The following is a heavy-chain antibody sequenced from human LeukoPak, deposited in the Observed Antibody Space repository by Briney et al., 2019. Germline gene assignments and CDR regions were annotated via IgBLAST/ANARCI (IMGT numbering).Heavy chain of an antibody. D-gene: IGHD2/OR15-2a*01. Sequence: SETLSLTCTVSGGSINSGSYYWSWIRQPPGKGLEWIGYIYYSGSTNYNPSLKSRVTISADTSKNQFSLKLSSVTAADTAVYYCARSVSYCYSTSCPPHWFDPWGQGTLVTVSS. CDR3: ARSVSYCYSTSCPPHWFDP. CDR1: GGSINSGSYY. J-gene: IGHJ5*02. CDR2: IYYSGST. V-gene: IGHV4-61*01.